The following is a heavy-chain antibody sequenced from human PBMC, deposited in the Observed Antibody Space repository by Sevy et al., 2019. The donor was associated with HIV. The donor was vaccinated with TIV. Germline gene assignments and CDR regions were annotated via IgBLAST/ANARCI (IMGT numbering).Heavy chain of an antibody. D-gene: IGHD3-10*01. CDR3: ARDPLYYSHRDSYHLKYYFDY. CDR2: IWHDGNYK. V-gene: IGHV3-33*01. J-gene: IGHJ4*02. CDR1: GFAFSRYG. Sequence: GGSQRLSCGASGFAFSRYGMHWVRQAPGKGLEWVAVIWHDGNYKYYADSVKGRFTISRDNSKNTLYLQMNRLRGDDSAVYFCARDPLYYSHRDSYHLKYYFDYWGQGTQVTVSS.